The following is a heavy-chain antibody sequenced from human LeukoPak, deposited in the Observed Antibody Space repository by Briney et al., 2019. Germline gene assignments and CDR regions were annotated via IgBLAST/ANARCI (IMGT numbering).Heavy chain of an antibody. V-gene: IGHV4-34*01. Sequence: SETLSLTCAVYGGSFSGYYWNWIRQPPGKGLEWIGEINHSGSTNYNPSLKSRVTISVDTSKNQFSLKLSSVTAADTAVYYCARWMVGATFDYWGQGALVTVSS. CDR2: INHSGST. CDR1: GGSFSGYY. J-gene: IGHJ4*02. CDR3: ARWMVGATFDY. D-gene: IGHD1-26*01.